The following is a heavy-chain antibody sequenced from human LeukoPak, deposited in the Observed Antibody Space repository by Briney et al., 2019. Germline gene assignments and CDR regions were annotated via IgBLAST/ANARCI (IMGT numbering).Heavy chain of an antibody. V-gene: IGHV1-69*04. CDR1: GGTFSSYA. CDR3: ARVEGYSSTLDY. Sequence: AASVKVSCKASGGTFSSYAISWVRQAPGQGLEWMGRIIPILGIANYAQKFQGRVTITVDKSTSTAYMELSSLRSEDTAVYYCARVEGYSSTLDYWGQGTLVTVSS. CDR2: IIPILGIA. D-gene: IGHD6-13*01. J-gene: IGHJ4*02.